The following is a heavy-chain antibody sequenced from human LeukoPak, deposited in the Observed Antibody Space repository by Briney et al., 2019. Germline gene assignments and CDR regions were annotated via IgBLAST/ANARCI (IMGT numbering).Heavy chain of an antibody. Sequence: SETLSLTCTVSGGSISSYYWSWIRQPPGKGLEWIGFINYSGSTTYNPSLKSRVSISVDTSRNQFSLKLSSVTAADRAVYYCARGYSTGWYGGFDFWGQGTLVTVSS. CDR3: ARGYSTGWYGGFDF. V-gene: IGHV4-59*08. CDR2: INYSGST. CDR1: GGSISSYY. J-gene: IGHJ4*02. D-gene: IGHD6-19*01.